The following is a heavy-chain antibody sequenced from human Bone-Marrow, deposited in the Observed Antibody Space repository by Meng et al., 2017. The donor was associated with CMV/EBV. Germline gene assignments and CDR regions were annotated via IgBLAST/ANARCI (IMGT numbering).Heavy chain of an antibody. V-gene: IGHV1-2*02. Sequence: ASVKVSCKASGATFNIYPITWVRQAPGQGLEWMGWINPNSGGTNYAQKFQGRVTMTRDTSISTAYMELSRLRSDDTAVYYCARGAVLRFLEWLHYYYYYGMDVWGQGTTVTVSS. J-gene: IGHJ6*02. CDR1: GATFNIYP. CDR3: ARGAVLRFLEWLHYYYYYGMDV. CDR2: INPNSGGT. D-gene: IGHD3-3*01.